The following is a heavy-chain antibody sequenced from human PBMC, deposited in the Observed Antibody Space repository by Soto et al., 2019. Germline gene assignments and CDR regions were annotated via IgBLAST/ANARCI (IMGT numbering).Heavy chain of an antibody. J-gene: IGHJ2*01. V-gene: IGHV4-4*07. CDR2: IYSSGST. D-gene: IGHD1-26*01. CDR3: ARDSQKVGTTRLYFGL. Sequence: SETLSLTCTVSGDSISSYYWSWIRQPAGKGLEWIGRIYSSGSTNYNPSLKSRVGMSVDTSKNQFSLKLSSVTAADTAVYYCARDSQKVGTTRLYFGLWGRGTLVTVSS. CDR1: GDSISSYY.